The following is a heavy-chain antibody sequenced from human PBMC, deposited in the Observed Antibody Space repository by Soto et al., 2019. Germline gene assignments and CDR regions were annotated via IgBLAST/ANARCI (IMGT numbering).Heavy chain of an antibody. Sequence: GGSLRLSCAASGFTFSSYAMHWVRQAPGKGLEWVAVISYDGSNKYYADSVKGRFTISRDNSKNTLYLQMNSLRAEDTAVYYCARWPVLRFLEWLLYLDYWGQGTLVTVSS. CDR2: ISYDGSNK. V-gene: IGHV3-30-3*01. J-gene: IGHJ4*02. CDR3: ARWPVLRFLEWLLYLDY. CDR1: GFTFSSYA. D-gene: IGHD3-3*01.